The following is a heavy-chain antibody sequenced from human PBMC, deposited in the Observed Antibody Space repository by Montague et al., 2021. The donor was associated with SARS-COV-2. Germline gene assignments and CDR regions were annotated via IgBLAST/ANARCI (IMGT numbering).Heavy chain of an antibody. Sequence: SETLSLTCTVSGGSISSSSYYWGWIRQPPGKGLEWIGNIYYSGSTYYNPSLKSRVTISVDTSKNQFSLKLSSVTAADTAVYYCARQPLTTIMRVVITQPRRYFDLWGRGTLVTVSS. D-gene: IGHD3-22*01. CDR1: GGSISSSSYY. V-gene: IGHV4-39*01. CDR3: ARQPLTTIMRVVITQPRRYFDL. CDR2: IYYSGST. J-gene: IGHJ2*01.